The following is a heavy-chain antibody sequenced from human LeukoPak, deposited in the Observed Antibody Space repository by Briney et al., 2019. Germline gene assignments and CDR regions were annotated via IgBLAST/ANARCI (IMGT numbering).Heavy chain of an antibody. D-gene: IGHD3-10*01. CDR1: GGSFSGYY. J-gene: IGHJ4*02. Sequence: KPSETLSLTCAVYGGSFSGYYWSWIRQPPGKGLEWIGEINHSGSTNYNPSLKSLVTISVDTSKNQFSLKLSSVTAADTAVYYCARRARKGYYGSGSYYYFDYWGQGTLVTVSS. CDR3: ARRARKGYYGSGSYYYFDY. CDR2: INHSGST. V-gene: IGHV4-34*01.